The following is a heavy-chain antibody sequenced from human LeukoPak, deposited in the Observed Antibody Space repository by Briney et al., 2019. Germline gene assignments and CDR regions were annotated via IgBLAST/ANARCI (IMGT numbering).Heavy chain of an antibody. CDR3: ARAPNVEYYFDS. CDR2: IYSGGST. Sequence: GGSLRLSSAASGFTVSSKYMSWVRQAPGRGLEWVSVIYSGGSTYYADSVKGRFTISRDNSKNTLYLQMNSLRAEDTAVYYCARAPNVEYYFDSWGQGTLVTVSS. V-gene: IGHV3-53*01. J-gene: IGHJ4*02. D-gene: IGHD3-3*01. CDR1: GFTVSSKY.